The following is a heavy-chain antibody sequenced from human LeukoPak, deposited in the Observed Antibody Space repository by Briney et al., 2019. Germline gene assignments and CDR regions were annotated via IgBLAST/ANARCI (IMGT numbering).Heavy chain of an antibody. CDR3: ARDRGSAYYDNAFDI. D-gene: IGHD3-3*01. CDR1: GGSISSGSYY. J-gene: IGHJ3*02. V-gene: IGHV4-61*02. Sequence: SETLSLTCTVSGGSISSGSYYWSWIRQPAGKGLEWIGRIYTSGSTNYNPSLKSRVTISADTSKNQFSLKLSSVTAADTAVYYCARDRGSAYYDNAFDIWGQGTMVTVSS. CDR2: IYTSGST.